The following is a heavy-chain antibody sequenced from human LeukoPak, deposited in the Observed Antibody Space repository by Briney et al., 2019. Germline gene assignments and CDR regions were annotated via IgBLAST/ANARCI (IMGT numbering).Heavy chain of an antibody. J-gene: IGHJ4*02. CDR3: ARDGGTYDSSGYYYAPAVV. Sequence: SETLSLTCTASGGSISSGGYYWSWIRQHPGKGLEWIGYIYYSGSTYYNPSLKSRVTISVDTSKNQFSLKLSSVTAADAAVYYCARDGGTYDSSGYYYAPAVVWGQGTLVTVSS. CDR1: GGSISSGGYY. V-gene: IGHV4-31*03. D-gene: IGHD3-22*01. CDR2: IYYSGST.